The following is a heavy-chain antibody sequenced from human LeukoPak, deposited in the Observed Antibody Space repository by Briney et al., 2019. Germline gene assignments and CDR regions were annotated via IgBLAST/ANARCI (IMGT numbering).Heavy chain of an antibody. CDR1: GGSISSYY. D-gene: IGHD5-18*01. J-gene: IGHJ4*02. CDR2: IYYSGNT. CDR3: ARGDQYSYGPFFDY. Sequence: SETLSLTCTVSGGSISSYYWSWIRQPPGKGLEWIGYIYYSGNTYYNPSLKSRVPISVDTSKNQFSLKLSSVTAADTAVYYCARGDQYSYGPFFDYWGQGTLVTVSS. V-gene: IGHV4-59*08.